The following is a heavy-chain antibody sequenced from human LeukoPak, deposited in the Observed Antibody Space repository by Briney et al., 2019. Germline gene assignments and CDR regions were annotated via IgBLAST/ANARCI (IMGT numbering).Heavy chain of an antibody. Sequence: SETLSLTCTVSGYSISRGYYWGWIRQPPGKGLEWIGSNHHSGSTYYNPSLKSRVTISVDTSKNQFSLKLSSVTAADTAVYYCARGIPGYFNTSGYYYDYWGQGTLVTVSS. D-gene: IGHD3-22*01. CDR1: GYSISRGYY. J-gene: IGHJ4*02. CDR2: NHHSGST. CDR3: ARGIPGYFNTSGYYYDY. V-gene: IGHV4-38-2*02.